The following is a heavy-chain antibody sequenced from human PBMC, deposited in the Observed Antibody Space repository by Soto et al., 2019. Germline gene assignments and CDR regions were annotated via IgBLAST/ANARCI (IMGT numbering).Heavy chain of an antibody. D-gene: IGHD3-10*01. CDR1: GFTVSSNY. Sequence: GGSLRLSCAASGFTVSSNYMSWVRQAPGKGLEWVSVIYSGGSTYYADSVKGRFTISRDNSKNTLYLQMNSLRAEDTAVYYCARDSHMVRGVKVVYYYGMDVWGQGTTVTVSS. V-gene: IGHV3-53*01. CDR3: ARDSHMVRGVKVVYYYGMDV. CDR2: IYSGGST. J-gene: IGHJ6*02.